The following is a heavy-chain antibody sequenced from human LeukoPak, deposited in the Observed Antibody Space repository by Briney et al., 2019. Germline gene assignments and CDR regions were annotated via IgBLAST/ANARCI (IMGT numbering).Heavy chain of an antibody. CDR1: GYTFTSYD. CDR3: ARGYNYGGSSGYYFSSNWFDP. V-gene: IGHV1-8*03. CDR2: MNPNSGNT. Sequence: ASVKVSCKASGYTFTSYDINWVRQATGQGLEWMGWMNPNSGNTGYAQKFQGRVTITRNTSITTAYMELSRLRSEDTPVYYRARGYNYGGSSGYYFSSNWFDPWGQGTLVTVSS. J-gene: IGHJ5*02. D-gene: IGHD3-22*01.